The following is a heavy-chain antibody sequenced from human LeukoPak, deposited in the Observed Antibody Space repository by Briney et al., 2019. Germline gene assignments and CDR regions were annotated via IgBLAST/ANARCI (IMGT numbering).Heavy chain of an antibody. V-gene: IGHV1-2*02. CDR3: ARVGFERPRSSITVVRGVIRPNAFDL. CDR2: INPNSGDT. D-gene: IGHD3-10*01. Sequence: ASVKVSCKASGYTFTGYHMHWVRQAPGQGLEWMGWINPNSGDTKYAQNFQGRVTMTRDTSIDTAYMDLSRLRSDDTAVYYCARVGFERPRSSITVVRGVIRPNAFDLWGQGTMVTVSS. CDR1: GYTFTGYH. J-gene: IGHJ3*01.